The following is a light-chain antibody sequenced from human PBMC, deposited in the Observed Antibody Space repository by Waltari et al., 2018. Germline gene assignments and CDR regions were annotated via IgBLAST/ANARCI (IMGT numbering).Light chain of an antibody. CDR3: SSYTSSPYMV. CDR2: EVS. V-gene: IGLV2-14*01. J-gene: IGLJ2*01. CDR1: SSDVGGYNH. Sequence: QSALTQPASVSGSPGQSITISCTGTSSDVGGYNHVSWYQQHPGKAPKLMIYEVSNRPSGVSNRFSGSKSGNTASLTISGLQAEDEADYYCSSYTSSPYMVFGGGTKLTVL.